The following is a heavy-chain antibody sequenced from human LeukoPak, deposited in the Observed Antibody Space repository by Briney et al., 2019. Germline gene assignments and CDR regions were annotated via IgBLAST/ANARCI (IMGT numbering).Heavy chain of an antibody. CDR1: GYSINSGYY. CDR2: IYHSGST. D-gene: IGHD3-22*01. CDR3: ARAVSARSGYYYVRN. Sequence: SETLSLTCTVSGYSINSGYYWGWIRQPPGKGLEWIGSIYHSGSTYYNPSLKSRVTISVDTSKNQFSLKLSSVTAADTAAYYCARAVSARSGYYYVRNWGQGTLVTVSS. V-gene: IGHV4-38-2*02. J-gene: IGHJ4*02.